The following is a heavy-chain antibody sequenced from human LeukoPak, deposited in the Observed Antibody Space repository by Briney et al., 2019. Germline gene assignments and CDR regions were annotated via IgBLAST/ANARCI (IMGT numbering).Heavy chain of an antibody. D-gene: IGHD3-16*02. V-gene: IGHV3-23*01. CDR2: ISGSGGST. CDR3: ARCPHYDYVWGSYRLLDY. J-gene: IGHJ4*02. Sequence: GGSLRLSCAASGFTFSSYAMSWVRQAPGKGLEWVSAISGSGGSTYYADSVKGRFTISRDNSKNTLYLQMNSLRAEDTAVYYCARCPHYDYVWGSYRLLDYWGQGTLVTVSS. CDR1: GFTFSSYA.